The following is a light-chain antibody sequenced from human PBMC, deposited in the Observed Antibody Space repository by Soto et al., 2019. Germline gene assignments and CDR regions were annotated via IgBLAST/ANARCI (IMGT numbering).Light chain of an antibody. CDR3: HQFDSPTWT. CDR2: GTS. J-gene: IGKJ1*01. CDR1: QSVDGSY. V-gene: IGKV3-20*01. Sequence: EIVLTQSPGTLSLSPGERATLSCRASQSVDGSYLAWFQQKPGQAPRLLIYGTSTRPSGIPARFSGSGSGTDFTLTISRLGPEDFAVYYCHQFDSPTWTFGQGTKVEI.